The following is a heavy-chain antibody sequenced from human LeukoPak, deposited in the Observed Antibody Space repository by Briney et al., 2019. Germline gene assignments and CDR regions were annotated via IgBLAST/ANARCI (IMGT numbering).Heavy chain of an antibody. CDR3: ARYDIVTGYYRPFDY. Sequence: GGSLRLSCAASGFTFSTYTMNWVRQAPGKGLEWVSSISSSSSYIYYADSVKGRFTISRDNAKNSLYLQMNSLRAEDTAVYYCARYDIVTGYYRPFDYWGQGTLVTVSS. CDR1: GFTFSTYT. J-gene: IGHJ4*02. CDR2: ISSSSSYI. V-gene: IGHV3-21*01. D-gene: IGHD3-9*01.